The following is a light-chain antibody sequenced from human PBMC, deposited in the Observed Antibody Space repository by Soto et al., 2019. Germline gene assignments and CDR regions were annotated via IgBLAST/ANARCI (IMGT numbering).Light chain of an antibody. CDR3: QNYNSAPPYT. Sequence: DIPMTQSPSSLSASVGDRVTITCRASKGISNYLAWYQQKPGKVPKLLIYAASTLQSGVPSRFSGSGSGTAFTLTISSLQPEDVATYYCQNYNSAPPYTFGPGTKVDIK. CDR2: AAS. J-gene: IGKJ3*01. V-gene: IGKV1-27*01. CDR1: KGISNY.